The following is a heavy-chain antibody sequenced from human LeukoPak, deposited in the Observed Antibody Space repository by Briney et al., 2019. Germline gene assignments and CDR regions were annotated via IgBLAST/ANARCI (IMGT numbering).Heavy chain of an antibody. CDR2: ISGSGQTT. CDR3: AKDPALVGATHPYYFDY. J-gene: IGHJ4*02. V-gene: IGHV3-23*01. D-gene: IGHD1-26*01. Sequence: PRASLRLSCAASGFAFSNYHMSWVRQAPGKGLEWVSSISGSGQTTYYADSVKGRFTISRDNSKNTLYLQMNSLRAEDTAIYYCAKDPALVGATHPYYFDYWGQGTLVTVSS. CDR1: GFAFSNYH.